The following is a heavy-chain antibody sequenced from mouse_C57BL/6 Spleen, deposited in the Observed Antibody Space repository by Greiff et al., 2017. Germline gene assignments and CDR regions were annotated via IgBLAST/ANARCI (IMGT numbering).Heavy chain of an antibody. Sequence: DVKLVESGGGLVKPGGSLKLSCAASGFTFSDYGMHWVRQAPEKGLEWVAYISSGSSTIYYADTVKGRFTISRDNAKNTLFLQMTSLRSEDTAMYYCATLRHYYAMDYWGQGTSVTVSS. V-gene: IGHV5-17*01. CDR3: ATLRHYYAMDY. CDR2: ISSGSSTI. CDR1: GFTFSDYG. D-gene: IGHD2-12*01. J-gene: IGHJ4*01.